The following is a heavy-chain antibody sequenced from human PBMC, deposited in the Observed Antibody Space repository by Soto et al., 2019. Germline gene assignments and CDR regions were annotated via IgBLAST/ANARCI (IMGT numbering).Heavy chain of an antibody. CDR3: ARLLLVDTSGTPYYYYGMDV. CDR2: IDPSDSYT. CDR1: GYSFTSYW. D-gene: IGHD5-18*01. V-gene: IGHV5-10-1*01. Sequence: GESLKIYCKGSGYSFTSYWISWVRQMPGKGLVWMGRIDPSDSYTHYSPSFQGHVTISADKSRSTAYLQWSSLKASDTAMYYCARLLLVDTSGTPYYYYGMDVWGKGTTVTVSS. J-gene: IGHJ6*04.